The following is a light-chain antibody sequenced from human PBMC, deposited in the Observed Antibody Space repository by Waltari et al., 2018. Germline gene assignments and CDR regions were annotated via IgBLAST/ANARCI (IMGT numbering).Light chain of an antibody. CDR2: MGS. Sequence: DIVMTQSPLSLPVTPGEPASISCRSSQSLLHGDGRNFLDWYLQKPGQSPQLLIYMGSNRASGVPDRFSCSGSGTYFTLKISRVEAEDVGVYYCMQARQPPYTFGGGTKVEIK. V-gene: IGKV2-28*01. CDR3: MQARQPPYT. J-gene: IGKJ4*01. CDR1: QSLLHGDGRNF.